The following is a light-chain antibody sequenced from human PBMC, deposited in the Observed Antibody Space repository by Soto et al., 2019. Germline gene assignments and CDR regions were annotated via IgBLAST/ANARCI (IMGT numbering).Light chain of an antibody. J-gene: IGKJ5*01. Sequence: EILLTQSPGTLCLSPGEGATLSCRASQSVNSNYLGWYQQRPGQAPRLLIYGASSRATGIPDRFGGSGSGTDFILTISRLEPEDFAVYYCQYYGNSPLFGQGTRLEIK. CDR1: QSVNSNY. V-gene: IGKV3-20*01. CDR3: QYYGNSPL. CDR2: GAS.